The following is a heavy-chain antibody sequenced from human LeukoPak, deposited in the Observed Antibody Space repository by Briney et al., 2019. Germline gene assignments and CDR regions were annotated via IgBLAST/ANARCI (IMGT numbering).Heavy chain of an antibody. V-gene: IGHV4-30-2*01. CDR1: GGSISSGGYS. CDR2: IYHSGST. CDR3: AGTSGYSYVAFDI. J-gene: IGHJ3*02. Sequence: SETLSLTCAVSGGSISSGGYSWSWIRQPPGKGLEWIGYIYHSGSTYYNPSLKSRVTILVDRSKNQFSLKLSSVTAADTAVYYCAGTSGYSYVAFDIWGQGTMVTVSS. D-gene: IGHD5-18*01.